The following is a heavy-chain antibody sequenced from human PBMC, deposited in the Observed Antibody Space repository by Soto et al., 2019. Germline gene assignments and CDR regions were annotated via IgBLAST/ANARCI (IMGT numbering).Heavy chain of an antibody. CDR3: AREPAVAVTGYYYYYGMDV. Sequence: QVQLVQSGAEVKKPGASVKVSCKASGYTFTSYAMHWVRQAPGQRLEWMGWINAGNGNTKYSQKFQGRVTITRDTSASTAYMELSSLRSEDTAVYYCAREPAVAVTGYYYYYGMDVWGQGTTVTGSS. V-gene: IGHV1-3*01. CDR1: GYTFTSYA. D-gene: IGHD6-19*01. CDR2: INAGNGNT. J-gene: IGHJ6*02.